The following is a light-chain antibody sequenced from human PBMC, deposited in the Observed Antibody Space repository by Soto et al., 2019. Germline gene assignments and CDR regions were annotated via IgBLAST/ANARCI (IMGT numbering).Light chain of an antibody. V-gene: IGKV2-30*01. CDR3: MQATHSLYT. Sequence: DVVMTQSPLSLPVTLGQPASISCRSSQSLVSSDGNTYLNWFQQRPGQSPRRLNYKVSNRDSGVPDRFSGSGSATDFTLKISRVEAEDAGVYYCMQATHSLYTFGQGTKLEIK. CDR2: KVS. CDR1: QSLVSSDGNTY. J-gene: IGKJ2*01.